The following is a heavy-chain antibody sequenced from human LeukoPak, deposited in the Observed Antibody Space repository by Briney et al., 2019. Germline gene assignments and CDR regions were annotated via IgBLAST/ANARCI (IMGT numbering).Heavy chain of an antibody. CDR3: ARADLRAKTKFDY. CDR1: GYTFSSYD. J-gene: IGHJ4*02. V-gene: IGHV1-8*01. D-gene: IGHD4-17*01. Sequence: ASLRVSCTASGYTFSSYDINWVRQAPGQGLEWMGWMNANSGNTVYAQKLQGRVTMTRDTSISTAYMELSSLRSEDTGVYYCARADLRAKTKFDYWGQGTLVTVSS. CDR2: MNANSGNT.